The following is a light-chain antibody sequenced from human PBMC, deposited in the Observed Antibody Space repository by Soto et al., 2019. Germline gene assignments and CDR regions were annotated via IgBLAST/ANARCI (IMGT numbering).Light chain of an antibody. CDR2: GAS. V-gene: IGKV3-15*01. CDR3: QQYNNWPLA. CDR1: QSVSTK. Sequence: EIAMTQSPATLSVSPGERATLSCRASQSVSTKLGWYQQKPGQPPRLIMYGASTRATGIPARFSGSGSGTEFTLTISSLQPEDFAVYYCQQYNNWPLAFGGGTKVEIK. J-gene: IGKJ4*01.